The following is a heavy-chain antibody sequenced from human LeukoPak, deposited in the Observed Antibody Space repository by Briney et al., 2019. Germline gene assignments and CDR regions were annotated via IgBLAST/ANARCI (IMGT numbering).Heavy chain of an antibody. J-gene: IGHJ4*02. CDR1: GFTFSNFG. CDR2: ISGSGGGA. Sequence: GGSLRLSCAASGFTFSNFGMSWVRQAPGKGLEWVSVISGSGGGAYYADSVKGRFTISRDNSKNTLYLQMNSLRAEDTAVYYCASTARSFDFDYWGQGTLVTVSS. CDR3: ASTARSFDFDY. V-gene: IGHV3-23*01. D-gene: IGHD3-10*01.